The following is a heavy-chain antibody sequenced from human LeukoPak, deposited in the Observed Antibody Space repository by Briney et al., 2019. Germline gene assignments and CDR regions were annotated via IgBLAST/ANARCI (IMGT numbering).Heavy chain of an antibody. J-gene: IGHJ4*02. CDR2: ISSSSSTI. V-gene: IGHV3-48*01. D-gene: IGHD2-15*01. Sequence: GGSLRLSCAASGFTFSSYSMNWVRQAPGKGLEWVSYISSSSSTIYYADSVKGRFTISRDNAKNSLYLQMNSLRAEDTAVYYCAGEYIEYFDYWGQGTLATVSS. CDR3: AGEYIEYFDY. CDR1: GFTFSSYS.